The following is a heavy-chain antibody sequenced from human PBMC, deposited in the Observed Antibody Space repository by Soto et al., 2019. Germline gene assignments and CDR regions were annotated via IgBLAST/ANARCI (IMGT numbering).Heavy chain of an antibody. J-gene: IGHJ5*02. CDR2: IHYSGTT. CDR1: GDSISSDNYY. V-gene: IGHV4-31*03. D-gene: IGHD6-13*01. CDR3: ARVFSDSSSLFDP. Sequence: SETLSLTCTVSGDSISSDNYYWNWIRQPPGKGLEWIGYIHYSGTTNYNPSLKSRVAISVDTSKNHFSLKLSSVTAADTAVYYCARVFSDSSSLFDPWGQGTLVTVSS.